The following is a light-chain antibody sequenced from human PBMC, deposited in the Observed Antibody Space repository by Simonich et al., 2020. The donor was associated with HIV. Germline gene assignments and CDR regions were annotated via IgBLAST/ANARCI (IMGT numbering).Light chain of an antibody. Sequence: DIVMTQSPDSLAVSLGERATINCKSSQSVLYSSNNKNYLAWYQQKLGQPPKLLIYWASTRESGVPARFSGSGSGTDFTLTISSLLAEDVAVYYCQQYYSSPQTFGQGTKLEIK. CDR1: QSVLYSSNNKNY. V-gene: IGKV4-1*01. J-gene: IGKJ2*01. CDR2: WAS. CDR3: QQYYSSPQT.